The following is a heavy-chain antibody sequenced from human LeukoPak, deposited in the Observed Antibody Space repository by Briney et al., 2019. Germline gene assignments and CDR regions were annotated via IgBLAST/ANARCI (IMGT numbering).Heavy chain of an antibody. J-gene: IGHJ4*02. CDR3: AKTPDYYDSPPFDY. CDR1: GFTFSSYA. CDR2: ISYDGSNK. Sequence: PGRSLRLSCAASGFTFSSYAMHWVRQAPGKGLEWVAVISYDGSNKYYADSVKGRFTISRDNSKNTLYLQMNNLRAEDTAVYYCAKTPDYYDSPPFDYWGRGTLVTVSS. V-gene: IGHV3-30-3*02. D-gene: IGHD3-22*01.